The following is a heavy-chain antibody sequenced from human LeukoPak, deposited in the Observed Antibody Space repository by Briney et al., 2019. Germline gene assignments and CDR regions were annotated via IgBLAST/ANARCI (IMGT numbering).Heavy chain of an antibody. Sequence: PGGSLRLSCAGSGFTFSSYAMTWVRQAPGKGLEWVSGINTSGGSTYYADSVKGRFTISRDNSKNKLYLQMNSLRAEDTAVYYCAKERYGSSLESFDIWGQGTMVTVSS. D-gene: IGHD6-6*01. CDR3: AKERYGSSLESFDI. J-gene: IGHJ3*02. CDR2: INTSGGST. CDR1: GFTFSSYA. V-gene: IGHV3-23*01.